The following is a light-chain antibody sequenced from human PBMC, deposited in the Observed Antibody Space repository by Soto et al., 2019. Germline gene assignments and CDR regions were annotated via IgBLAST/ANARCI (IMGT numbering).Light chain of an antibody. Sequence: EILLTQSPGTLSLSPGERATLSCRASQSVRNNYLAWYQQKPGQAPRLLIYGASVRSTGIPDRFSGSGSGTDFTLTISRLEPEDVAVYYCQQYGSAPYTFGQGTKLEI. CDR2: GAS. CDR3: QQYGSAPYT. V-gene: IGKV3-20*01. CDR1: QSVRNNY. J-gene: IGKJ2*01.